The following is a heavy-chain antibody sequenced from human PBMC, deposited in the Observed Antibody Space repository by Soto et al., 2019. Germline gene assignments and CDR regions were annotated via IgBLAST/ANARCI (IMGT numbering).Heavy chain of an antibody. CDR3: AKDLLGGYSYGYFDY. CDR1: GFIFSSYA. J-gene: IGHJ4*02. V-gene: IGHV3-23*01. D-gene: IGHD5-18*01. Sequence: PVGSLRLSCAASGFIFSSYAMSWVRQAPGKGLEWVSAISGSGGSTYYADSVKGRFTISRDNSKNTLYLQMNSLRAEDTAVYYCAKDLLGGYSYGYFDYCGQGTLVTVSS. CDR2: ISGSGGST.